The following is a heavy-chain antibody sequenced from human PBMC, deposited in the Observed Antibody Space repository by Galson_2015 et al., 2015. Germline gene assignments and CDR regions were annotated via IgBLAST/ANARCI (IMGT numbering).Heavy chain of an antibody. CDR2: TNTNTGNP. V-gene: IGHV7-4-1*02. Sequence: SVKVSCKASGYTFTSYGISWVRQVPGQGLEWMGWTNTNTGNPTYAQGFTGRFVFSLDTSVSTAYLQISSLKAEDTAVYYCAREGVPAADSHFDYWGQGTLVTVSS. CDR1: GYTFTSYG. J-gene: IGHJ4*02. D-gene: IGHD2-2*01. CDR3: AREGVPAADSHFDY.